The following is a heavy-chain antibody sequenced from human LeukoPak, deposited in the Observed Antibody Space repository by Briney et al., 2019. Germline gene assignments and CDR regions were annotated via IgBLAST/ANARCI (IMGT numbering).Heavy chain of an antibody. D-gene: IGHD4-11*01. V-gene: IGHV3-33*01. Sequence: GGSLRLSCAASGFMFSHYGMHWVRQAPCKGLEWVAVIWSDGSNRFYGGSVKGRFTISRDNSQNTVFLQMNSLRAEDTAMYYCVRDAQRGFDYSNSLKYWGHGTLVTVSS. CDR1: GFMFSHYG. J-gene: IGHJ4*01. CDR2: IWSDGSNR. CDR3: VRDAQRGFDYSNSLKY.